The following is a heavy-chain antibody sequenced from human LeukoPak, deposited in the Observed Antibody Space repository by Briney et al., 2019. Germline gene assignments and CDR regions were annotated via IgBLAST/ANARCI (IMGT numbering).Heavy chain of an antibody. Sequence: WGSLRLSCSASGFTFANYAMSWVRQAPGRGLGWVSSISGSGGITYHADSVKGRVTISRDNSKSTVYLQMNSLRAEDTAIYYCAKEGGSGDFDNWGQGTPVTVSS. J-gene: IGHJ4*02. CDR1: GFTFANYA. D-gene: IGHD3-16*01. V-gene: IGHV3-23*01. CDR2: ISGSGGIT. CDR3: AKEGGSGDFDN.